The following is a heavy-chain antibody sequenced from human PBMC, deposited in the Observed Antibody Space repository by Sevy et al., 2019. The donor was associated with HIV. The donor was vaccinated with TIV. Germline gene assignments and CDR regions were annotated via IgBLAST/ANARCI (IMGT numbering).Heavy chain of an antibody. Sequence: ASVKVSCKASGYTFSSYGISWVRQAPGQGLEWMGWISDYNGYTNYAHKFQGRVTMSTETSTRTAYMELRSLRSDDTAVYFCAREGYYYRSGTYRPPNYYGMDVWGQGTAVTDSS. D-gene: IGHD3-10*01. CDR1: GYTFSSYG. CDR2: ISDYNGYT. CDR3: AREGYYYRSGTYRPPNYYGMDV. V-gene: IGHV1-18*01. J-gene: IGHJ6*02.